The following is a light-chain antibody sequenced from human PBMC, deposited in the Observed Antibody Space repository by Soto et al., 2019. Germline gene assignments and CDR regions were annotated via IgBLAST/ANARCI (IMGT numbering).Light chain of an antibody. V-gene: IGKV1-8*01. CDR2: AAS. Sequence: AIRMTQSPSSFSASTGDRVTITCRASQDISTYLAWYQQKPGKAPKLLIYAASTLQSGVPSRLSGNGSGTEFTLTIRSLQSDDFATYYCQQYYNYPWTFGQGTKVEIK. CDR3: QQYYNYPWT. J-gene: IGKJ1*01. CDR1: QDISTY.